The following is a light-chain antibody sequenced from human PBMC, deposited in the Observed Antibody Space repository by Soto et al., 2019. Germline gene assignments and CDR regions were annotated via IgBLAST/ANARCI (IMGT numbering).Light chain of an antibody. CDR3: SSYTSSSTLYV. J-gene: IGLJ1*01. Sequence: TQPAPLSGSPWQSVTLSCTGTSSDVGGYNYVSWYQQHPGKAPKLMIYDVSNRPSGVSNRFSGSKSGNTASLTISGLQAEDEADYYCSSYTSSSTLYVFGTGTKVTVL. CDR1: SSDVGGYNY. V-gene: IGLV2-14*01. CDR2: DVS.